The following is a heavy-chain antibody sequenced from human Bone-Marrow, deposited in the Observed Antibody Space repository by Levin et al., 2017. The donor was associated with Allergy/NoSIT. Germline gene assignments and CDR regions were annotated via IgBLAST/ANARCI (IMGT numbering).Heavy chain of an antibody. CDR2: ILKKTDGGAA. Sequence: PGGSLRLSCAASGFTFYDAWITWVRQAPGKGLEWVGRILKKTDGGAAGYAAAVEGRFTISRDDSKDTVYLQMSSLKTEDTGVYYCARLGGFCHNNGCRLNYYYMDVWGKGTTVIVSS. D-gene: IGHD3-16*01. V-gene: IGHV3-15*01. CDR3: ARLGGFCHNNGCRLNYYYMDV. J-gene: IGHJ6*03. CDR1: GFTFYDAW.